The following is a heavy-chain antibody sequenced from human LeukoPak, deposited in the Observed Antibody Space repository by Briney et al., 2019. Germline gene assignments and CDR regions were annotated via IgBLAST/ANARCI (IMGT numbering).Heavy chain of an antibody. CDR2: IRYDGSNK. CDR1: GFTFSSYG. Sequence: GGSLRLSCAASGFTFSSYGMHWVRQAPGKGLEWVAFIRYDGSNKYYADSVKGRFTISRDNSKNTLYLQMNSLRAEDTAVYYCAKDGNYYGSGTNYYMDVWGKGTTVTVSS. J-gene: IGHJ6*03. V-gene: IGHV3-30*02. CDR3: AKDGNYYGSGTNYYMDV. D-gene: IGHD3-10*01.